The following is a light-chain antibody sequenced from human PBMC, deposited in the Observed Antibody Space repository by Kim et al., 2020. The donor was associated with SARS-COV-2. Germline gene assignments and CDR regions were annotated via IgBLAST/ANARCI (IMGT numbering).Light chain of an antibody. CDR3: QVWDSSSDHRVV. V-gene: IGLV3-21*04. CDR1: TSERNS. CDR2: YDS. Sequence: PGKTAGLICWENTSERNSLTWYQQKPGQAPVLLISYDSDRPSGIPERFSGSNSGNTATLTISRVEAGDEADYYCQVWDSSSDHRVVFGGGTQLTVL. J-gene: IGLJ2*01.